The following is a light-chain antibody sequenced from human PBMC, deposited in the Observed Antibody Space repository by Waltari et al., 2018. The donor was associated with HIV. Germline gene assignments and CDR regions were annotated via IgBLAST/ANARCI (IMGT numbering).Light chain of an antibody. V-gene: IGLV1-51*01. CDR1: SSNIGNNH. CDR3: GTWDTSLNVWV. Sequence: QSVLTQPPSVSAAPGHKVTIPCSGRSSNIGNNHLYWSQHLPGTAPKLLIYDNDRRPSGIPDRCSGSKSGTSATLGVSGLQTGDEADYYCGTWDTSLNVWVFGGGTKLTVL. J-gene: IGLJ3*02. CDR2: DND.